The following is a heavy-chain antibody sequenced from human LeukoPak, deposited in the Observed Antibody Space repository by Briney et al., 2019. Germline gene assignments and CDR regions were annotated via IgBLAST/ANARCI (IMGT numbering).Heavy chain of an antibody. CDR3: ARLGYQLPEGHYYYYYMDV. V-gene: IGHV4-34*01. J-gene: IGHJ6*03. D-gene: IGHD2-2*01. CDR1: GGSFSGYY. Sequence: SETLSLTCAVYGGSFSGYYWSWIRQPPGKGLEWIGEINHSGSTNYNPSLKSRVTISVDTSKNQFSLKLSSVTAADTAVYYCARLGYQLPEGHYYYYYMDVWGKGTTVTVSS. CDR2: INHSGST.